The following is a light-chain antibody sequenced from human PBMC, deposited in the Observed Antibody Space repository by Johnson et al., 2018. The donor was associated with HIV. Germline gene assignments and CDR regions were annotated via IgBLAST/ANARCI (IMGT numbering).Light chain of an antibody. J-gene: IGLJ1*01. CDR1: SSNIGTNS. Sequence: QSVLTQPPSVSAAPGQKVTISCSGSSSNIGTNSVSWYQQFPGTAPKLLIYENNKRPSGLPDRFSGSKSGTSATLGITGRPTGDEADYYCGTWDSTRSAGVFGAGTKVTVL. CDR3: GTWDSTRSAGV. V-gene: IGLV1-51*02. CDR2: ENN.